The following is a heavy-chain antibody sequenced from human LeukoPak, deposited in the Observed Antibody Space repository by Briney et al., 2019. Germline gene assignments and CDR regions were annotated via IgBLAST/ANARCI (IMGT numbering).Heavy chain of an antibody. Sequence: SETLSLTCTVSGGSISSSYWSWIRQPPGKGLEWIGCIYYSGSTNYNPSLKSRVTISVDTSKNQFSLKLSSVTAADTAVYYCARDRTGFEYWGQGTLVTVSS. CDR1: GGSISSSY. CDR3: ARDRTGFEY. CDR2: IYYSGST. V-gene: IGHV4-59*01. D-gene: IGHD1-14*01. J-gene: IGHJ4*02.